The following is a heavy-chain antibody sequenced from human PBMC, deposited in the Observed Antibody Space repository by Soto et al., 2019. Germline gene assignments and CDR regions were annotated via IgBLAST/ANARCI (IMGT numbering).Heavy chain of an antibody. Sequence: QVQLVQSGAEVKKPGASVKVSCKASGYTFTGYYMHWVRQAPGQGLEWMGWINPNSGGTNYAQKFQGWVTMTRDTSINTAYMELSRLRSDDTAVYYCARDRGVMYYYDSSGYGFDYWGQGTLVTVSS. CDR2: INPNSGGT. J-gene: IGHJ4*02. CDR3: ARDRGVMYYYDSSGYGFDY. V-gene: IGHV1-2*04. CDR1: GYTFTGYY. D-gene: IGHD3-22*01.